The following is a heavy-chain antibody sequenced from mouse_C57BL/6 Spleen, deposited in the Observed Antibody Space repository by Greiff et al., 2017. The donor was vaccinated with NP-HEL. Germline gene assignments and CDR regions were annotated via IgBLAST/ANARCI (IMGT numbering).Heavy chain of an antibody. V-gene: IGHV7-3*01. CDR2: ISNKANGYTT. D-gene: IGHD6-1*01. CDR3: ARRSLYAMDY. Sequence: EVMLVESGGGLVQPGGSLSLSCAASGFTFTDYYMSWVRQPPGKALEWLGFISNKANGYTTEYSATVKGRFTISRDNSQSILYLQMKAQGAEDSATDSCARRSLYAMDYWGQGTSVTVSS. CDR1: GFTFTDYY. J-gene: IGHJ4*01.